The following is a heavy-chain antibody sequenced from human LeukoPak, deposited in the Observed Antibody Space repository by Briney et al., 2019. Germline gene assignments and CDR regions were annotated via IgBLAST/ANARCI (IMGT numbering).Heavy chain of an antibody. CDR1: GFTFSSYA. J-gene: IGHJ3*02. D-gene: IGHD3-16*01. V-gene: IGHV3-30-3*01. Sequence: GGSLRLSCAASGFTFSSYAMHWVRQAPGKGLEWVVVISYDGSNKYYADSVKGRFTISRDNSKNTLYLQMNSLRAEDTAVYYCARDSVGEVGAFDIWGQGTMVTVSS. CDR2: ISYDGSNK. CDR3: ARDSVGEVGAFDI.